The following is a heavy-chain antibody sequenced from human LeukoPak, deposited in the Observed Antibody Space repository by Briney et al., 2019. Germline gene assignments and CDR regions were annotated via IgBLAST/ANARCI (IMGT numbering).Heavy chain of an antibody. D-gene: IGHD2-2*01. V-gene: IGHV3-23*01. CDR2: ISGSGVST. Sequence: GGSLRLSCAASGFTFSSYGMSWVRQAPGKGLEWVSAISGSGVSTYYADSVRGRFTISRDNSKNTLYLQMNSLRAEDTAVYYCARPIEGYCSITCCYHNFDYWGQGTLVTVSS. CDR1: GFTFSSYG. J-gene: IGHJ4*02. CDR3: ARPIEGYCSITCCYHNFDY.